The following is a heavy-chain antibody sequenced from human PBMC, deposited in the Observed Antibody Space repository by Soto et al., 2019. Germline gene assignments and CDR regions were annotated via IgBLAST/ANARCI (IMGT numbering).Heavy chain of an antibody. CDR3: ARTGYYDSTGYPVDV. D-gene: IGHD3-22*01. V-gene: IGHV3-66*01. CDR2: IYSGGST. J-gene: IGHJ6*02. CDR1: GFTVSNNY. Sequence: PGGSLRLSCAASGFTVSNNYMSWVRQAPGKGLEWVSVIYSGGSTYYADSVKGRFTISRDNSKNTLYLQMNSLRAEDTAVYYCARTGYYDSTGYPVDVWGQGTTVTVSS.